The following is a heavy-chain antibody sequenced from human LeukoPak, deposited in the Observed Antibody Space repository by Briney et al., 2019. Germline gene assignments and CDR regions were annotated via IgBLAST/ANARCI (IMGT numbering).Heavy chain of an antibody. D-gene: IGHD6-19*01. CDR2: IYTSGST. V-gene: IGHV4-4*07. Sequence: PSETLSLTCTVSGGSISSYYWSWIRQPAGKGLGWIGRIYTSGSTNYNPSLKSRVTMSVDTSKNQFSLKLSSVTAADTAVYYCARDNRGYSSGWYYFDYWGQGTLVTVSS. CDR1: GGSISSYY. CDR3: ARDNRGYSSGWYYFDY. J-gene: IGHJ4*02.